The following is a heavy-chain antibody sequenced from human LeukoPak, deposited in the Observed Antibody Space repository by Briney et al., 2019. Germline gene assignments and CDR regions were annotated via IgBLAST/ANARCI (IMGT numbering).Heavy chain of an antibody. D-gene: IGHD5-18*01. CDR1: GFTFSSYG. CDR3: AKSYGAGPYYYYGMDV. CDR2: ISYDGSNK. Sequence: PGGSLRLSCVASGFTFSSYGMHWVRQAPGKGLEWVAVISYDGSNKYYADSVKGRFTISRDNSKNTLYLQMNSLRAEDTAVYYCAKSYGAGPYYYYGMDVWGQGTTVTVSS. V-gene: IGHV3-30*18. J-gene: IGHJ6*02.